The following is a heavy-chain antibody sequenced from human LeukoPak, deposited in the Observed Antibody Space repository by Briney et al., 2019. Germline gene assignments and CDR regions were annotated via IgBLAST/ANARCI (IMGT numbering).Heavy chain of an antibody. J-gene: IGHJ5*02. Sequence: PGGSLRLSCAASGFTFSNYWMSWVRQAPGKGLEWVANIKQDGSEKYYVDSVKGRFTISRDNTKNSLYLQMSSLRAEDTAVYYCARDRDSSGYFIFDPWGQGTLLTVSS. CDR3: ARDRDSSGYFIFDP. D-gene: IGHD3-22*01. CDR1: GFTFSNYW. CDR2: IKQDGSEK. V-gene: IGHV3-7*01.